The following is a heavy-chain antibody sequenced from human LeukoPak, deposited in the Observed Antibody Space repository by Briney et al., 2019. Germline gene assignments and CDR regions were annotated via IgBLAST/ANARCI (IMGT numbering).Heavy chain of an antibody. CDR2: IPPHNSDT. J-gene: IGHJ4*02. V-gene: IGHV5-51*01. Sequence: GESLNFSCTTSGYIFTNYWIGWARQTPGKGLEWMGIIPPHNSDTRYSPSFQGQVTISADKSVTTAYLQWGRLKALDTAMYYYAKHKGDNWGQGTLVTVSS. CDR1: GYIFTNYW. CDR3: AKHKGDN.